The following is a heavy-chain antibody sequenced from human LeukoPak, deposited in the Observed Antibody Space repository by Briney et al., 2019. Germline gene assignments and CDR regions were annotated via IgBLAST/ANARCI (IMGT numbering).Heavy chain of an antibody. V-gene: IGHV4-34*01. CDR3: ARGSSSSWRKFDY. CDR2: INHSGST. D-gene: IGHD6-13*01. CDR1: GGSFSGYY. Sequence: PSETLSLTCAVYGGSFSGYYWSWIRQPPGKGLEWIGEINHSGSTNYNPSLKSRVTISVDTSKNQFSLKLSSVTAADTAVYYCARGSSSSWRKFDYWGQGTLVTVSS. J-gene: IGHJ4*02.